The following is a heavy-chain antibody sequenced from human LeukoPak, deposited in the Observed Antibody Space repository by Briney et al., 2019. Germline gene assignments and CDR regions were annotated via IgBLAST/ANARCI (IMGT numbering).Heavy chain of an antibody. CDR2: ISGSGGNT. J-gene: IGHJ5*02. V-gene: IGHV3-23*01. D-gene: IGHD2-15*01. Sequence: GGSLRLSCAASGFTFSSYGMSWVRQSPGKGLEWVSAISGSGGNTYYADSVKGRFTISRDNSKNTLYLQLNSLRAEDTAVYYCGKGFVVVVSAPQSSWFDPWGQGTLVTVSS. CDR1: GFTFSSYG. CDR3: GKGFVVVVSAPQSSWFDP.